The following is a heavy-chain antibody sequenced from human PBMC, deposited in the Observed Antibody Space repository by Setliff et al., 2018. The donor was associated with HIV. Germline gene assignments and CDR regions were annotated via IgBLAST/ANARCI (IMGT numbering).Heavy chain of an antibody. CDR1: GGSITSRSYY. CDR3: ARLGRPYSGQGWFDP. Sequence: PSETLSLTCTVSGGSITSRSYYWGWIRQPPGKGLEWIGSIYYSGNTYYNPSLKSRVTISVDTSKNQFFLNLSSVTATDSAVYYCARLGRPYSGQGWFDPWGQGTLVTVSS. J-gene: IGHJ5*02. D-gene: IGHD5-12*01. CDR2: IYYSGNT. V-gene: IGHV4-39*01.